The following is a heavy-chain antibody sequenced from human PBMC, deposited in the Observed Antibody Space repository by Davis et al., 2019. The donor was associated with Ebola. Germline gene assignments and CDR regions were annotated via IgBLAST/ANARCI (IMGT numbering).Heavy chain of an antibody. J-gene: IGHJ4*02. D-gene: IGHD3-10*01. CDR3: ARGRFTMVRGVDY. CDR2: INHSGST. V-gene: IGHV4-34*01. Sequence: ESLKISCAASGFTFSDYYMSWIRQPPGKGLEWIGEINHSGSTNYNPSLKSRVTISVDTSKNQFSLKLSSVTAADTAVYYCARGRFTMVRGVDYWGQGTLVTVSS. CDR1: GFTFSDYY.